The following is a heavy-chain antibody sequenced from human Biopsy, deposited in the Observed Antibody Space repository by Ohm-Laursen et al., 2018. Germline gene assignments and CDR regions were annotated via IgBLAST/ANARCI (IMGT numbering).Heavy chain of an antibody. CDR1: GDSVTKYY. CDR2: VYYSGST. Sequence: SETLSLTCTVSGDSVTKYYWTWIRQPPGKGLEWIGDVYYSGSTNRNPSLKSRVTILVDTSKNQFSLKLTSLTAADTAVYFCAAVDYSAYTTVDHWGQGTLITVSS. CDR3: AAVDYSAYTTVDH. D-gene: IGHD5-12*01. V-gene: IGHV4-59*02. J-gene: IGHJ4*02.